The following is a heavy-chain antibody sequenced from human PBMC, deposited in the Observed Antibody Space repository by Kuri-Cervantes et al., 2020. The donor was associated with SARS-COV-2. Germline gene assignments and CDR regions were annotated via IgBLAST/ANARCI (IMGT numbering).Heavy chain of an antibody. V-gene: IGHV4-39*01. J-gene: IGHJ4*02. CDR2: IYYSGST. Sequence: ESLKISCTVSGGSISSSSYYWGWIRQPPGKGLEWIGSIYYSGSTYYNPSLKSRVTISVDTSKNQFSLKLSSVTAADTAVYYCARTYYDSSGPDYWGQGTLVTVSS. D-gene: IGHD3-22*01. CDR1: GGSISSSSYY. CDR3: ARTYYDSSGPDY.